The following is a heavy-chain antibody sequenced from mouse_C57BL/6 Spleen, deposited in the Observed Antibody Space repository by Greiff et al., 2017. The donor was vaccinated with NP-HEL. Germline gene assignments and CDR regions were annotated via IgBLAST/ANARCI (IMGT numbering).Heavy chain of an antibody. D-gene: IGHD1-1*02. CDR2: ISSGGDYI. V-gene: IGHV5-9-1*02. J-gene: IGHJ1*03. CDR3: TRGGNNWYFDV. CDR1: GFTFSSYA. Sequence: EVMLVESGEGLVKPEGSLKLSCAASGFTFSSYAMSWVRQTPEKRLEWVAYISSGGDYIYYADTVKGRFTISRDNARNTLYLQMSSLKSEDTAMYYGTRGGNNWYFDVWGTGTTVTVSS.